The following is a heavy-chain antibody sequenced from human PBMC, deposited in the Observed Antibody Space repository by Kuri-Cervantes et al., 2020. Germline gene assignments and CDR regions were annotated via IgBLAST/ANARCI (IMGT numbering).Heavy chain of an antibody. CDR1: GFTFSNYE. Sequence: GESLKISCAASGFTFSNYEMKWVRQAPGKGLEWLSHISGSGSTKYYADSLEGRFTISRDNAKNSLYLQMDSLRAEDTAVYYCAKALGWYFDLWGRGTLVTVSS. CDR2: ISGSGSTK. J-gene: IGHJ2*01. V-gene: IGHV3-48*03. CDR3: AKALGWYFDL.